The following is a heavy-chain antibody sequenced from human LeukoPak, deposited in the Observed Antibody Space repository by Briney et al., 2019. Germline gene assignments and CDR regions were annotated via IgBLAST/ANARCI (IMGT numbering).Heavy chain of an antibody. Sequence: ASVKVSCKASGYIFTGYYMHWVRQAPGQGLEWMGWINPNSGGTNYAQKFQGRVTMTTDTSTSTAYMELRSLRSDDTAVYYCARERITMVRGEALDRWGQGTLVTVSS. CDR2: INPNSGGT. D-gene: IGHD3-10*01. J-gene: IGHJ5*02. V-gene: IGHV1-2*02. CDR1: GYIFTGYY. CDR3: ARERITMVRGEALDR.